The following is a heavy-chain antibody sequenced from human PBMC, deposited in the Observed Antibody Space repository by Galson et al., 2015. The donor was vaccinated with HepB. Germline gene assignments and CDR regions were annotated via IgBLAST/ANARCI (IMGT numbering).Heavy chain of an antibody. V-gene: IGHV1-3*01. Sequence: SVKVSCKASGYIFSSYSLHWVRQAPGQSLEWVGWINGGNGNTKYSKTFQGRIAITRDTSASTAYMELSSLKVEDTAVYYCARGRGARGYFYMDVWDKGTTVTVSS. CDR2: INGGNGNT. J-gene: IGHJ6*03. CDR1: GYIFSSYS. CDR3: ARGRGARGYFYMDV. D-gene: IGHD3-16*01.